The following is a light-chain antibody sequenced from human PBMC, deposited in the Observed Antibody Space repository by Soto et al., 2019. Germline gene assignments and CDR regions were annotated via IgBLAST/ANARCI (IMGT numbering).Light chain of an antibody. J-gene: IGLJ2*01. V-gene: IGLV3-1*01. CDR2: QTS. CDR1: KLGDKY. Sequence: SYELTQPPSVSVSPGQTASITCSGDKLGDKYACWYQQKPGQSPVLVIYQTSKRPSGIPERFSGSNSGNTATLTISGTQAMVEDDYPCQAWDSSAHVVFGGGTKLTVL. CDR3: QAWDSSAHVV.